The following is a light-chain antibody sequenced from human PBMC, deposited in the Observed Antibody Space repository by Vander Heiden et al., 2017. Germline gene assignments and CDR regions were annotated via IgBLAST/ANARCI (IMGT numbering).Light chain of an antibody. Sequence: EIVLPQSPSTLSLSPGERATPSCRASPSISADLAWDQQKPGQAPRLLIYDASNRATGIPARFSGSGSGTDFTLTISNLEPEDFAVYYCQQRNSWPRTFGQGTKVEI. V-gene: IGKV3-11*01. J-gene: IGKJ2*01. CDR3: QQRNSWPRT. CDR2: DAS. CDR1: PSISAD.